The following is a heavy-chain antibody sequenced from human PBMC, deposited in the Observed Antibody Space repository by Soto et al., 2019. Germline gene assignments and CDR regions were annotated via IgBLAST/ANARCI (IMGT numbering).Heavy chain of an antibody. CDR3: ARGSPGTEYYDSSGSDPPLFY. Sequence: VASVKVSCKASGGTFSSYTISWVRQAPGQGLEWMGRIIPILGIANYAQKFRGRVTITADKSTSTAYMELSSLRSEDTAVYYCARGSPGTEYYDSSGSDPPLFYWGQGTLVTVSS. CDR1: GGTFSSYT. J-gene: IGHJ4*02. D-gene: IGHD3-22*01. V-gene: IGHV1-69*02. CDR2: IIPILGIA.